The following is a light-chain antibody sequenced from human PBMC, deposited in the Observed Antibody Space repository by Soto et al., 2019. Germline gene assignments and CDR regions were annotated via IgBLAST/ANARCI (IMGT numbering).Light chain of an antibody. CDR1: QSVSSY. Sequence: EIVLTQSPATLSLSPGETATLSCRASQSVSSYLAWYQQKPGQAPRLLIYDASNRATGIPDRFSGSGSGTDFTLTISSLEPEDFAVYYCHQRGSWPRGTFGQGTKVDIK. CDR2: DAS. V-gene: IGKV3-11*01. CDR3: HQRGSWPRGT. J-gene: IGKJ1*01.